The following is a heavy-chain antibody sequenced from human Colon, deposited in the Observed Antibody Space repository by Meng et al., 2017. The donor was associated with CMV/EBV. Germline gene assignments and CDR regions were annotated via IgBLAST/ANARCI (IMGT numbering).Heavy chain of an antibody. CDR2: INPNSGGT. Sequence: SPFTGHYIHGVRQAPGQGPEWMGWINPNSGGTNYAQKFQGRVTMTRDTSISTAYMELSRLRSDDTAVYYCARTDCSTTSCYPYWFDPWGQGTLVTVSS. V-gene: IGHV1-2*02. CDR3: ARTDCSTTSCYPYWFDP. D-gene: IGHD2-2*01. CDR1: SPFTGHY. J-gene: IGHJ5*02.